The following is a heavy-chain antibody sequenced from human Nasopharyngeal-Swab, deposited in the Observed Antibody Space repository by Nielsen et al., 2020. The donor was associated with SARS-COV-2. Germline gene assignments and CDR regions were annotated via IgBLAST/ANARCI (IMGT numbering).Heavy chain of an antibody. CDR1: GYSFTNYW. CDR2: IYPGDSDT. CDR3: ARHSYYYGSNGHYYVDY. J-gene: IGHJ4*02. Sequence: GGSLGLSCKGSGYSFTNYWIGWVRQLPGKGLEWMGIIYPGDSDTRFGPSFQGQITISADKSTSTAYLQWSSLEASDTAIYYCARHSYYYGSNGHYYVDYWGQGTLVTVSS. D-gene: IGHD3-22*01. V-gene: IGHV5-51*01.